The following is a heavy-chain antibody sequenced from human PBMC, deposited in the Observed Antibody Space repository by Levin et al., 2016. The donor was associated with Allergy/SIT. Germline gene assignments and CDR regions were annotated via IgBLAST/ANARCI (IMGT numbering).Heavy chain of an antibody. CDR3: ARTPYYDILTGYYYFDY. D-gene: IGHD3-9*01. Sequence: SETLSLTCTVSGGSISSYYWNWIRQPPGKGLEWIGYIYYSGSANYNPSLKSRVTISVDTSKNQFSLQLSSVTAADTAVYYCARTPYYDILTGYYYFDYWGQGTLVTVSS. V-gene: IGHV4-59*01. CDR1: GGSISSYY. CDR2: IYYSGSA. J-gene: IGHJ4*02.